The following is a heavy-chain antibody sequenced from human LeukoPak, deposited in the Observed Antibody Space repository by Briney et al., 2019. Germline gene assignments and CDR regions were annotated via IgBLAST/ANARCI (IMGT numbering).Heavy chain of an antibody. Sequence: SETLSLTCAVYGGSFSGYYWSWIRQPPGKGLEWIGEINHSGSTNYNPSLKSRVTTSVDTSNNQFSLKLSTVTAADTAVYYCARVGPSAFDIWGQGTMVTVSS. CDR2: INHSGST. CDR3: ARVGPSAFDI. CDR1: GGSFSGYY. J-gene: IGHJ3*02. V-gene: IGHV4-34*01.